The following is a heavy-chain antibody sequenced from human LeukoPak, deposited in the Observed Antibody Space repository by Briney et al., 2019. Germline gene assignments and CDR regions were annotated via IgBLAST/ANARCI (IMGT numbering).Heavy chain of an antibody. CDR1: GFTFSGHA. CDR2: IDGSGSLT. D-gene: IGHD2-21*02. J-gene: IGHJ4*02. Sequence: GGSLRLACGASGFTFSGHAMNWDRQPPGKGLEWVSGIDGSGSLTFYADSVKGRFTISRDNSENRLYLQMNSLRAEDTAVYYCGRVSTVTANFDYWGQGSLVTVSS. CDR3: GRVSTVTANFDY. V-gene: IGHV3-23*01.